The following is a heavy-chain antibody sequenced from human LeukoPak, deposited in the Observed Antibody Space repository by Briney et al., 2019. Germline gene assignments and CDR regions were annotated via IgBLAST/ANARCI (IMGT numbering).Heavy chain of an antibody. CDR3: ARAKYYYDSSGYCD. CDR1: GFTFDDDG. D-gene: IGHD3-22*01. V-gene: IGHV3-20*04. Sequence: GGSLRLSCAASGFTFDDDGMSWVRQAPGKGLEWVSGINWNGGSTGYADSVKGRFTISRDNAKNSLYLQMNSLRAEDMALYYCARAKYYYDSSGYCDWGQGTLVTVSS. J-gene: IGHJ4*02. CDR2: INWNGGST.